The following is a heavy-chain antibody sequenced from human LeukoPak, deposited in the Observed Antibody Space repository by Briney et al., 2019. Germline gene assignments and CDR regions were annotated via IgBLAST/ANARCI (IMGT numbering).Heavy chain of an antibody. Sequence: PSETLSLTCTVSGGSISSYYWSWIRQPPGKGLEWIGYIYYSGSTNYNPSLKSRVTISVDTSKNQFSLKLSSVTAADTAVYYCARGTGRWLVFDYWGQGTLVTVSS. CDR3: ARGTGRWLVFDY. V-gene: IGHV4-59*01. D-gene: IGHD6-19*01. CDR2: IYYSGST. J-gene: IGHJ4*02. CDR1: GGSISSYY.